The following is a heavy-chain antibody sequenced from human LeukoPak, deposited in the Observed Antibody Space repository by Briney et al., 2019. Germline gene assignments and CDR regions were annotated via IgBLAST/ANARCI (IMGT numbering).Heavy chain of an antibody. CDR1: GGSISSYY. J-gene: IGHJ4*02. CDR2: IYYSGST. D-gene: IGHD6-13*01. CDR3: ARGFRSSWYYFDY. V-gene: IGHV4-59*01. Sequence: SETLSLTCTVSGGSISSYYWSWIRQPPGKGLEWIGYIYYSGSTNYNPSLKSRVTISVDTSKNQFSLKLSSVTAADTAVYYCARGFRSSWYYFDYWGQGTLVTVSS.